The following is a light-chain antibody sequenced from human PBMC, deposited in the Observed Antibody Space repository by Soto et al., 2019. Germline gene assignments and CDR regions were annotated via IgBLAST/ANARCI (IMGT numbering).Light chain of an antibody. CDR1: QDINKN. J-gene: IGKJ5*01. CDR2: DAS. CDR3: QQYDILPIT. Sequence: DIQMTQSPSSLSASVGDRVTITCQASQDINKNLIWYQQKPGKAPKLLIYDASNLEIGVPSRFSGSGSGTHFTFTISSLQTEDIGTYYCQQYDILPITFGRGTRLEIK. V-gene: IGKV1-33*01.